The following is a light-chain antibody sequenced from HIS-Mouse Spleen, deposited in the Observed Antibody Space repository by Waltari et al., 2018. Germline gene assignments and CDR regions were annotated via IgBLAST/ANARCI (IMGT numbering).Light chain of an antibody. CDR3: QSADSSGTGWV. J-gene: IGLJ3*02. Sequence: SYELTQPPSVSVSPGQTARIPCSGDALPKQYAYVYQQKPGQAPVLVIYKDRERPSGIPERFSGSSSGTTVTLTISGVQAEDEADYYCQSADSSGTGWVFGGGTKLTVL. V-gene: IGLV3-25*03. CDR1: ALPKQY. CDR2: KDR.